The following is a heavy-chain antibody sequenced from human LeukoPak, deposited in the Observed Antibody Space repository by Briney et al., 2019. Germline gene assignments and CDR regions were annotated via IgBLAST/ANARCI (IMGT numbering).Heavy chain of an antibody. Sequence: PGGSLSLFCAAAGFIFDDYGMSWVRQAPGKGLEWVSGINWTGGSTGYADSVKGRFTISRDNAKNSLYLQMNNLRAEDTALYHCAREAYGDSGPYFDYWGQGTLVTVSS. J-gene: IGHJ4*02. CDR3: AREAYGDSGPYFDY. V-gene: IGHV3-20*01. CDR1: GFIFDDYG. CDR2: INWTGGST. D-gene: IGHD4-17*01.